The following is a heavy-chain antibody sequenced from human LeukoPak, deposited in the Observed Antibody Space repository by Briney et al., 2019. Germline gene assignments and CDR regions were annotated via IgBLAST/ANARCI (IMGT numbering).Heavy chain of an antibody. D-gene: IGHD1-7*01. CDR3: ARKSITGTTTGHFDC. CDR2: IKQDGSEK. V-gene: IGHV3-7*03. Sequence: GGSLRLSCAASGFTFNSYWMTWLRQAPGRGLEWVANIKQDGSEKYYVDSVKGRLNISRDNAKNSLYLQMNSLRVEDTAVYYCARKSITGTTTGHFDCWGQGTLVTVSS. CDR1: GFTFNSYW. J-gene: IGHJ4*02.